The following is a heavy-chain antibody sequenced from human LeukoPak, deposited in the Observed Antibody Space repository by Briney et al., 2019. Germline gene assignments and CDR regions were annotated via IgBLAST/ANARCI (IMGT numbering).Heavy chain of an antibody. D-gene: IGHD2-15*01. V-gene: IGHV4-34*01. J-gene: IGHJ4*02. CDR2: INHSGST. CDR1: GGSFSGYY. CDR3: ARGGGGLDY. Sequence: SETLSLTRAVYGGSFSGYYWSWIRQPPGKGLEWIGEINHSGSTNYNPSLKSRVTISVDTSKNQFSLKLSSVTAADTAVYYCARGGGGLDYWGQGTLVTVSS.